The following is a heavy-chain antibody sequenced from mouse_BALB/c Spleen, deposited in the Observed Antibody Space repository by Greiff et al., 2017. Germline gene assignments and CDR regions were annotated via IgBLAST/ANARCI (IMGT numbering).Heavy chain of an antibody. CDR3: ARQYGNYVYFDY. CDR2: ISNGGGST. J-gene: IGHJ2*01. D-gene: IGHD2-1*01. V-gene: IGHV5-12-2*01. Sequence: EVKLMESGGGLVQPGGSLKLSCAASGFTFSSYTMSWVRQTPEKRLEWVAYISNGGGSTYYPDTVKGRFTISRDNAKNTLYLQMSSLKSEDTAMYYCARQYGNYVYFDYWGQGTTLTVSS. CDR1: GFTFSSYT.